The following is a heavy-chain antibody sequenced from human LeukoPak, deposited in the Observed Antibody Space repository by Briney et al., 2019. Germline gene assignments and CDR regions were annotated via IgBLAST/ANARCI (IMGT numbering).Heavy chain of an antibody. CDR3: AKGIDSSGYDAFDI. Sequence: SRSLRLSCAASGFTFDDYAMHWVRQAPGKGLEWVSGISWNSGSIGYADSVKGRFTISRDNAKNSLYLQMNSLRAEDTALYYCAKGIDSSGYDAFDIWGQGTMVTVSS. J-gene: IGHJ3*02. V-gene: IGHV3-9*01. CDR2: ISWNSGSI. D-gene: IGHD3-22*01. CDR1: GFTFDDYA.